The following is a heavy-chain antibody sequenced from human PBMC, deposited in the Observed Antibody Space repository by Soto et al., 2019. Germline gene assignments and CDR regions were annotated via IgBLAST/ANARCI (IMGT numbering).Heavy chain of an antibody. Sequence: QLQLQESGSGLVKPSQTLSLTCAVSGGSISSGGYSCSWILQPPGNGLEWIGYIYHRGSTYYNTALKSRVTISGDRSKNHFSLKLSSVTAADTAVYYCARCSNGFDRTVTFDYLGQGTLGTGSS. V-gene: IGHV4-30-2*01. J-gene: IGHJ4*02. CDR3: ARCSNGFDRTVTFDY. CDR1: GGSISSGGYS. CDR2: IYHRGST. D-gene: IGHD4-4*01.